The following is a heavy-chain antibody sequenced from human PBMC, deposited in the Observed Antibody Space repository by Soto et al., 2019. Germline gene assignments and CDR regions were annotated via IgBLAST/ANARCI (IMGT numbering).Heavy chain of an antibody. Sequence: SETLSLTCTVSGGSIGNYYWTWIRQPPGKGLEWIGSIHYSGNTNHNPSLKSRLTMSVDTSKNQFSLKLTSMTAADTAVFYCARERHNVAAGYYSMDVWAKGTTVTVSS. CDR2: IHYSGNT. CDR3: ARERHNVAAGYYSMDV. V-gene: IGHV4-59*01. J-gene: IGHJ6*03. D-gene: IGHD2-8*01. CDR1: GGSIGNYY.